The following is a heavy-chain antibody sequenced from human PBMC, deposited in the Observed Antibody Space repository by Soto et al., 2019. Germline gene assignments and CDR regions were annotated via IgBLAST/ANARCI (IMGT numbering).Heavy chain of an antibody. CDR1: GYTFTSYG. V-gene: IGHV1-18*01. CDR2: ISAYNGNT. CDR3: ARDQFSGYCSGGSCQNPYTP. D-gene: IGHD2-15*01. Sequence: QVQLVQSGAEVKKPGASVKVSCKASGYTFTSYGISWVRQAPGQGLEWMGWISAYNGNTNYAQKLQGRVTMTTDTSTSTAYMGLRSLRSDDTAVYYCARDQFSGYCSGGSCQNPYTPWGQGTLVTVSS. J-gene: IGHJ5*02.